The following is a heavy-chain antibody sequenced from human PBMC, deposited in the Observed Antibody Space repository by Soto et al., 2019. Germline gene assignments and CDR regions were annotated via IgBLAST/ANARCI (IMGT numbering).Heavy chain of an antibody. Sequence: SGGSLRLSCAVSGCTVSKNYMSWFRQSPGKGLEWVSVIYSVGNTDYAESLRCRFSVSRDPSKNTVYLQMNSLRVEYTAIYYCTRYSSYYGAGREVLGYRGQRTPVTVSS. CDR1: GCTVSKNY. J-gene: IGHJ4*02. D-gene: IGHD3-10*01. CDR2: IYSVGNT. CDR3: TRYSSYYGAGREVLGY. V-gene: IGHV3-66*01.